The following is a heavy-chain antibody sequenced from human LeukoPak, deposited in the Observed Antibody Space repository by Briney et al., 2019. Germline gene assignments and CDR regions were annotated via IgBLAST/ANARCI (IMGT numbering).Heavy chain of an antibody. CDR1: GYNFTGYY. J-gene: IGHJ3*02. CDR3: ARGVAVAGPDAFDI. V-gene: IGHV1-2*02. D-gene: IGHD6-19*01. Sequence: ASVKVSCKSSGYNFTGYYIHWVRQAPGQGLEWMGWIHPSIGATNYVQKFQGRVTMTRDTSISTAYMELTRLRFDDTAVYYCARGVAVAGPDAFDIWGQGTMVTVSS. CDR2: IHPSIGAT.